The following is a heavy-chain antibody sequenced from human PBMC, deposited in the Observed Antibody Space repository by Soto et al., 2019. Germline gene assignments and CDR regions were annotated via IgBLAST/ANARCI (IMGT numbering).Heavy chain of an antibody. CDR3: ARDRPYYDILTGYTWFDP. V-gene: IGHV1-18*01. Sequence: ASVKVSCKASGYTFTSYGISWVRQAPGQGLEWMGWISAYNGNTNYAQKLQGRVTMTTDTSTSTAYMELRSLRSDDTAVYYCARDRPYYDILTGYTWFDPWGQGTLVTVSS. D-gene: IGHD3-9*01. CDR2: ISAYNGNT. CDR1: GYTFTSYG. J-gene: IGHJ5*02.